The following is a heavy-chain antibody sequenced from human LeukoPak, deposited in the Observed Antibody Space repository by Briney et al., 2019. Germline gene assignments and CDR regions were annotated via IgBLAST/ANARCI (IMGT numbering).Heavy chain of an antibody. J-gene: IGHJ4*02. CDR1: GGSISGYY. V-gene: IGHV4-34*01. D-gene: IGHD2-15*01. Sequence: PSETLSLTCTVSGGSISGYYWSWIRQPPGKGLEWIGEINHSGSTNYNPSLKSRVTISVDTSKNQFSLKLSSVTAADTAVYYCATPYCSGGSCYSYPAYWGQGTLVTVSS. CDR2: INHSGST. CDR3: ATPYCSGGSCYSYPAY.